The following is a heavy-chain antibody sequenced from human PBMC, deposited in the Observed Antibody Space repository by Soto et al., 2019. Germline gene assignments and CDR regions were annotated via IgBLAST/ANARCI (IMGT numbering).Heavy chain of an antibody. Sequence: ASVKVSCKASGGTFSSYAISWVRQAPGQGLEWMGGIIPIFGTANYAQKFQGRVTITADESTSTAYMELSSLRSEDTAVYYCARVVGRPPYYYGMDVWGQGTTVTVSS. CDR3: ARVVGRPPYYYGMDV. J-gene: IGHJ6*02. CDR2: IIPIFGTA. D-gene: IGHD2-15*01. CDR1: GGTFSSYA. V-gene: IGHV1-69*13.